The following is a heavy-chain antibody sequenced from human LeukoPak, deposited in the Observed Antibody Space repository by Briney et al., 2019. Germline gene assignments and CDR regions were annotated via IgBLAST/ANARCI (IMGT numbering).Heavy chain of an antibody. CDR3: ARDQAFVYCSGGTCYDDY. J-gene: IGHJ4*02. D-gene: IGHD2-15*01. CDR2: INLNSGGT. V-gene: IGHV1-2*06. CDR1: GFTFSDYY. Sequence: ASVKVSCKASGFTFSDYYIHWVRQAPGQGLDYMGHINLNSGGTFYVQKFQGRVTMTRDTSINTAYMELSRLRSDDTAVYYCARDQAFVYCSGGTCYDDYWGQGSLVTVSS.